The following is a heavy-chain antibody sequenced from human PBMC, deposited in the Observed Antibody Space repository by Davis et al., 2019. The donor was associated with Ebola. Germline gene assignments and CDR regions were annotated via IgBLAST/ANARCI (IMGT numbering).Heavy chain of an antibody. CDR3: TKSPLFDY. Sequence: SVTVSCKASGGSFSSYAVSWVRQAPGLGLEWMGGIIPVFGITRYAPRFQGRASITADESTSTFFMEMSSLRYEDTAVYYCTKSPLFDYWGQGILVTVSS. CDR2: IIPVFGIT. CDR1: GGSFSSYA. V-gene: IGHV1-69*13. J-gene: IGHJ4*02.